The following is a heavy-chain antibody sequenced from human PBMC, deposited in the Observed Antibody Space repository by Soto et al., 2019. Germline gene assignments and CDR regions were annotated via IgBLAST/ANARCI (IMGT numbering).Heavy chain of an antibody. V-gene: IGHV1-18*01. CDR1: GYIFTSNG. Sequence: QVQLVQSGAEVKKPGASVKVSCKTSGYIFTSNGIRWVRQAPGQGIAWMGWLTVYNGKTNYVQTLQGRVTMTTDTSTSTAYMELRSLISYDTAVYDCARRPLPGGAFDIWGQGTTVTVSS. CDR2: LTVYNGKT. J-gene: IGHJ3*02. D-gene: IGHD2-15*01. CDR3: ARRPLPGGAFDI.